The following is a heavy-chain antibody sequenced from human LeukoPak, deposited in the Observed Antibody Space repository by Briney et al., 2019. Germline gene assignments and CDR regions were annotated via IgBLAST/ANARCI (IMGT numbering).Heavy chain of an antibody. CDR3: AKEYCSSTSCYTRSMDV. V-gene: IGHV3-48*01. J-gene: IGHJ6*03. CDR1: GFTFSGYS. Sequence: GGSLRLSCAASGFTFSGYSMNWVRQAPGKGLEWVSYISSSSSTIYYADSVKGRFTISRGNSKNTLYLQMNSLRAEDTAVYYCAKEYCSSTSCYTRSMDVWGKGTTVTVSS. D-gene: IGHD2-2*02. CDR2: ISSSSSTI.